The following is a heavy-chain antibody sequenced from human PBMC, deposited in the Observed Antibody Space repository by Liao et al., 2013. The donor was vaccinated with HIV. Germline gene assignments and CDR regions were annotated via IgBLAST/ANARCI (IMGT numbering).Heavy chain of an antibody. Sequence: QVQLQESGSGLVKPSETLSLTCTVSGGSISDYYWSWIRQPPGKGLEWIGYIYYSGSTHYNPFLMSRVTMSVDTSKNQFSLRLSSVTAADTAVYFCARDYYDSSGYLGHYYYYMDVWGKGTTVTVSS. V-gene: IGHV4-59*12. J-gene: IGHJ6*03. CDR1: GGSISDYY. CDR2: IYYSGST. D-gene: IGHD3-22*01. CDR3: ARDYYDSSGYLGHYYYYMDV.